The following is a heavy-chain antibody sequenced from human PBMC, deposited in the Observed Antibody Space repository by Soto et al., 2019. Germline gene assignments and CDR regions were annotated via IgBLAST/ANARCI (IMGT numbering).Heavy chain of an antibody. CDR2: VNHSGST. CDR3: ARGRVVLMVYAYYYYYYGMDV. Sequence: PSETLSLGCAVYVGSVSGYYWSWIRQPPGKGLEWIGEVNHSGSTNYNPSLKSRVTISVDTSKNQFSLKLSSVTAADTAVYYCARGRVVLMVYAYYYYYYGMDVWGQGTTVTVSS. D-gene: IGHD2-8*01. V-gene: IGHV4-34*01. CDR1: VGSVSGYY. J-gene: IGHJ6*02.